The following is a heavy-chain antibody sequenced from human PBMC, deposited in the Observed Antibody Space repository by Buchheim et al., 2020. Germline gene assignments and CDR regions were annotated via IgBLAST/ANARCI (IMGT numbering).Heavy chain of an antibody. V-gene: IGHV3-66*01. Sequence: EVQLVESGGGLVQPGGSLRLSCAASGFTVSSNYMNWVRQAPGKGLEWVSIIYSGDITYYADSVKGRFTISRDNSKNTLYLQMNSLRVEDTAVYYCAREGFHYDSSGYYNQYQYYSMDVWGQGTT. J-gene: IGHJ6*02. CDR3: AREGFHYDSSGYYNQYQYYSMDV. CDR1: GFTVSSNY. D-gene: IGHD3-22*01. CDR2: IYSGDIT.